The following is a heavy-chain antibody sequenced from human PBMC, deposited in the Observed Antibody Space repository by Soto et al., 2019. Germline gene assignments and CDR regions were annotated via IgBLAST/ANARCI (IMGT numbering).Heavy chain of an antibody. CDR3: ARDPDDSSGYFDY. J-gene: IGHJ4*02. CDR2: IYYSGST. V-gene: IGHV4-31*03. CDR1: GGSISSGGYY. D-gene: IGHD3-22*01. Sequence: SETLSLTCTVSGGSISSGGYYWSWIRQHPGKGLEWIGYIYYSGSTYYNPSLKSRVTISVDTSKNQFSLKLSSVTAADTAVYYCARDPDDSSGYFDYWGQGTLVTVSS.